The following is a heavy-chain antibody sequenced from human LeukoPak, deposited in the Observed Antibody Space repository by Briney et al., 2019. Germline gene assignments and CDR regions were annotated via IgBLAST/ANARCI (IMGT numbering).Heavy chain of an antibody. CDR3: AKDPQPSVRMFRGTMDV. Sequence: GGSLRLSCAASVFTFSNYAMSWVRQAPGEGLEWVSVISGSGVATDYADSVKGRVTISRDNTKNTQFLQMNSLRAEHTGVYYCAKDPQPSVRMFRGTMDVWGQGTTVTVSS. CDR1: VFTFSNYA. D-gene: IGHD3-10*01. J-gene: IGHJ6*02. V-gene: IGHV3-23*01. CDR2: ISGSGVAT.